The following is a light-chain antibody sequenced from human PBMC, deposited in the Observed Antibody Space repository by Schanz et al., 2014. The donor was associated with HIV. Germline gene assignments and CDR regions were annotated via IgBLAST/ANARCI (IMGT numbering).Light chain of an antibody. Sequence: EIVLTQSPATLSLSPGERATLSCRASQSVSSSYLAWYQQKPGQAPRLLIYGASSRATGIPDRFSGSGSGTDFTLTISRLEPEDFAVYYCQQYSSPWTFGQGTKVEIK. CDR3: QQYSSPWT. J-gene: IGKJ1*01. V-gene: IGKV3-20*01. CDR2: GAS. CDR1: QSVSSSY.